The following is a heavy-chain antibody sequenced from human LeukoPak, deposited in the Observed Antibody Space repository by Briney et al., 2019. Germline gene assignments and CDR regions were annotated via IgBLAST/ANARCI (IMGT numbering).Heavy chain of an antibody. Sequence: GGSLRLSCAASGFTFSSYWMSWVRQAPGKGLELVANIKQDGSEKYCVDSVKGRFTISRDNAKNSLYLQMNSLRAEDTAVYYCARDGIAAAGSFYYYGMDVWGQGTTVTVSS. CDR3: ARDGIAAAGSFYYYGMDV. V-gene: IGHV3-7*01. J-gene: IGHJ6*02. D-gene: IGHD6-13*01. CDR1: GFTFSSYW. CDR2: IKQDGSEK.